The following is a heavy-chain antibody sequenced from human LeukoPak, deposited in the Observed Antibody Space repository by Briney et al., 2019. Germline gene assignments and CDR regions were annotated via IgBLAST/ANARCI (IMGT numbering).Heavy chain of an antibody. D-gene: IGHD1-26*01. CDR1: GFTFSNAW. CDR2: ISSSSSTI. J-gene: IGHJ4*02. V-gene: IGHV3-48*01. CDR3: ARDKGRIVGATDY. Sequence: GGSLRLSCAASGFTFSNAWMSWVRQAPGKGLEWVSYISSSSSTIYYADSVKGRFTISRDNAKNSLYLQMNSLRAEDTAVYYCARDKGRIVGATDYWGQGTLVTVSS.